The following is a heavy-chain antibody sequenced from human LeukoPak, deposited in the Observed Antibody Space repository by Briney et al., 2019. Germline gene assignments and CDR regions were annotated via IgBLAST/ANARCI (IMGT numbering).Heavy chain of an antibody. CDR2: INPNSGGT. Sequence: ASVKVSCKASGYTLTGYYMHWVRQAPGQGLEWMGWINPNSGGTNYAQKFQGRVTMTRDTSISTAYMELSRLRSDDTAVYYCAGITMVRGSPADWGQGTLVTVSS. J-gene: IGHJ4*02. CDR1: GYTLTGYY. V-gene: IGHV1-2*02. D-gene: IGHD3-10*01. CDR3: AGITMVRGSPAD.